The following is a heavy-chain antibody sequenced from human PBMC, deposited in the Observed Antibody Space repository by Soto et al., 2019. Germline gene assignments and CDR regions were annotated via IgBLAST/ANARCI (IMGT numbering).Heavy chain of an antibody. Sequence: SETLSLTCAVSGGSISSGGYSWSWIRQPPGKGLEWIGYMYHSGSTYYNPSLKSRVTISIDRSKNQFSLKLSSVTAADTAVYYCARSIDPWGQGTLVTVSS. V-gene: IGHV4-30-2*01. CDR2: MYHSGST. CDR1: GGSISSGGYS. CDR3: ARSIDP. J-gene: IGHJ5*02.